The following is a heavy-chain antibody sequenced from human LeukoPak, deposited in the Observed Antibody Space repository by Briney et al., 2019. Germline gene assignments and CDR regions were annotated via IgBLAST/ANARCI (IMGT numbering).Heavy chain of an antibody. Sequence: SETLSLTCTVSGGSISSYYWSWIRQPAGKGLEWIGRIYTSGSTNYNPSLKSRVTISVDTSKNQFSLKLSSVTAADTAVYYCARGAAAGMSLDYWGQGTLVTVSS. CDR1: GGSISSYY. CDR3: ARGAAAGMSLDY. J-gene: IGHJ4*02. V-gene: IGHV4-4*07. D-gene: IGHD6-13*01. CDR2: IYTSGST.